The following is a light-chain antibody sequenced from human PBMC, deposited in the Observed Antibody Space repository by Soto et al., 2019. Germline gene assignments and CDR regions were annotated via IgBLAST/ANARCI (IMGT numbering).Light chain of an antibody. J-gene: IGKJ1*01. Sequence: EIVMTQSPATLSVSPGERATLSCRASQSVSTDLAWYQQKPCQAPWLLIYGASNRASGIPDRFSGSGSGTDFTISISRLEPEDFAVYYFQQYGSSGTFGQGTKVDI. CDR3: QQYGSSGT. CDR2: GAS. CDR1: QSVSTD. V-gene: IGKV3-20*01.